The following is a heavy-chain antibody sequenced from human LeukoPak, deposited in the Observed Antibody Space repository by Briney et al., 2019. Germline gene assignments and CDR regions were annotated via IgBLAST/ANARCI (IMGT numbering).Heavy chain of an antibody. CDR2: IYTSGST. Sequence: PSETLSLTCTVSGGSISSYYWSWIRQPAGKGLEWIGRIYTSGSTNYNPSLKSRVTMSVDTSKNQFSLKLSSVTAADTAVYYCARGYYDILTGYYDAFDIWGQGTMVTVSS. CDR3: ARGYYDILTGYYDAFDI. V-gene: IGHV4-4*07. D-gene: IGHD3-9*01. CDR1: GGSISSYY. J-gene: IGHJ3*02.